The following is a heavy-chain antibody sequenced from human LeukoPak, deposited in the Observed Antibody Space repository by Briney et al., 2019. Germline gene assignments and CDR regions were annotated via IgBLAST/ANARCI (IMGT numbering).Heavy chain of an antibody. D-gene: IGHD3-10*01. CDR2: IYYSGST. CDR3: ARGGGSMVRGVIPRYGMDV. J-gene: IGHJ6*04. CDR1: GGSISSGGYY. Sequence: KPSQTLSLTCTVSGGSISSGGYYWSWIRQHPGKGLEWIGYIYYSGSTYYNPPLKSRVTISVDTSKNQFSLKLSSVTAADTAVYYCARGGGSMVRGVIPRYGMDVWGKGTTVTVSS. V-gene: IGHV4-31*03.